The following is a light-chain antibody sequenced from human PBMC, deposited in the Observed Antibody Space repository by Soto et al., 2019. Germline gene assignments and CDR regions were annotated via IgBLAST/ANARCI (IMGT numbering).Light chain of an antibody. Sequence: DIQMTQSPSSLSASLGDRVTITCRASQSISSYLNWYQQKPGKAPKLLIYAASSLQSGVPSRLSGSGSGTEFTLTISSLQPDDFATYYCQHYNSYGTFGQGTKVDIK. V-gene: IGKV1-39*01. CDR2: AAS. CDR3: QHYNSYGT. J-gene: IGKJ1*01. CDR1: QSISSY.